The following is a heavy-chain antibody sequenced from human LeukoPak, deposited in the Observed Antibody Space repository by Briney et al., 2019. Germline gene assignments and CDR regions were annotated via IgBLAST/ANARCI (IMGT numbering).Heavy chain of an antibody. D-gene: IGHD2-15*01. V-gene: IGHV3-7*03. CDR2: IKQDGSEK. Sequence: QSGGSLRLSCAASGFTFSSYWMSWVRQAPGKGLEWVANIKQDGSEKYYVDSVKGRFTISRDNAKNSLYLQMNSLRAEDTAVYYCARHVRLGYCSGGSCAGVAFDIWGQGTMVTVSS. CDR3: ARHVRLGYCSGGSCAGVAFDI. J-gene: IGHJ3*02. CDR1: GFTFSSYW.